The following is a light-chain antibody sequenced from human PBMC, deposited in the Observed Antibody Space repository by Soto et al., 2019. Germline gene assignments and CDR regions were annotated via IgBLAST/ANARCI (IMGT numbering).Light chain of an antibody. CDR1: QDISNY. V-gene: IGKV1-33*01. J-gene: IGKJ4*01. CDR2: DAS. CDR3: QQYDNLPF. Sequence: DIQMTQSPSSLSASVGDRVTITCQASQDISNYLNWYQQKPGKAPKLLIYDASNLETVVPSRFSGSGSGTDFTFTISSLQPEDIATYYCQQYDNLPFFGGGTKVEIK.